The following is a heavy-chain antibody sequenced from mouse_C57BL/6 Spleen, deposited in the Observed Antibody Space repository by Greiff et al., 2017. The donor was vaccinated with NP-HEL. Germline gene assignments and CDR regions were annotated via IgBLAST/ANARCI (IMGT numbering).Heavy chain of an antibody. Sequence: QVQLQQPGAELVKPGASVKLSCKASGYTFTSYWMQWVKQRPGQGLEWIGEIDPSDSYTNYIQKFKGKATLTVDTSSSTAYMQRSSLTSEDAAVDYCARRAYYSKGTPDYYAMDYWGQGTSVTVSS. CDR1: GYTFTSYW. CDR2: IDPSDSYT. CDR3: ARRAYYSKGTPDYYAMDY. J-gene: IGHJ4*01. D-gene: IGHD2-5*01. V-gene: IGHV1-50*01.